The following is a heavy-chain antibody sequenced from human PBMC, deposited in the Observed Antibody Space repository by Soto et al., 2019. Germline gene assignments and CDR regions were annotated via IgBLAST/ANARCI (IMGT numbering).Heavy chain of an antibody. J-gene: IGHJ4*02. D-gene: IGHD5-12*01. CDR2: IIPIFGTA. CDR1: GGTFSSYA. CDR3: AGALMAWDGYPAPVDY. Sequence: QVQLVQSGAEVKKPGSSVKVSCKASGGTFSSYAISWVRQAPGQGLEWMGGIIPIFGTAYYAQKFQGGVTITADEAASTAYMELSSLRSEDRAVSYCAGALMAWDGYPAPVDYWGQGTLVTVSS. V-gene: IGHV1-69*12.